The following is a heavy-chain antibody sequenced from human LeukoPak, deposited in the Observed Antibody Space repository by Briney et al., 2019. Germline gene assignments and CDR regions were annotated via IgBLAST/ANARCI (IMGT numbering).Heavy chain of an antibody. J-gene: IGHJ4*02. V-gene: IGHV4-39*07. CDR1: GGSISSSSYY. CDR2: IYYSGST. D-gene: IGHD5-24*01. Sequence: SETLSLTCTVSGGSISSSSYYWGWIRQPPGKGLEWIGSIYYSGSTYYNPSLKSRVTISVDTSKNQFSLKLSSVTAADTAVYYCARTKVEMATIKHFDYWGQGTLVTVSS. CDR3: ARTKVEMATIKHFDY.